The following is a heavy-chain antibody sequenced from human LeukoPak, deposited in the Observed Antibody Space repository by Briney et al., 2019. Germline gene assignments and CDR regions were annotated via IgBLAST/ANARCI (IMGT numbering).Heavy chain of an antibody. CDR2: IIPIFGTA. J-gene: IGHJ5*02. CDR1: GGTFSSYA. D-gene: IGHD3-3*01. V-gene: IGHV1-69*05. CDR3: ARARDFWSGYTENWFDP. Sequence: SVKVSCKASGGTFSSYAISWVRQAPGQGLEWMGGIIPIFGTANYAQKFQGRVTITTDESTSTAYMELSSLRSEDTAVYYCARARDFWSGYTENWFDPWGREPWSPSPQ.